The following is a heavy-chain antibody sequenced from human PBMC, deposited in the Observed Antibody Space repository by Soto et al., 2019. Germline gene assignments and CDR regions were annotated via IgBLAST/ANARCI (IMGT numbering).Heavy chain of an antibody. V-gene: IGHV4-59*01. Sequence: PSETLSLACTVSGGSISSYYWSWIRQPPGKGLEWIGYIYYSGSTNYSPSLKSRVTISVDTSKNQFSLKLSSVSAADTAVYYCARDGGHSGYDFWGQGTLVTVSS. CDR2: IYYSGST. CDR1: GGSISSYY. D-gene: IGHD5-12*01. J-gene: IGHJ4*02. CDR3: ARDGGHSGYDF.